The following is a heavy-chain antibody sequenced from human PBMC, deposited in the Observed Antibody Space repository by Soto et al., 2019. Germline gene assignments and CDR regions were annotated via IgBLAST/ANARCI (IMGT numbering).Heavy chain of an antibody. J-gene: IGHJ4*02. CDR3: AKDGVNDASLSPVDY. V-gene: IGHV3-30*09. CDR2: ISYDGINA. CDR1: GFNFRTFT. Sequence: QIHLVESGGGVVQPGRSLRLSCASSGFNFRTFTMHWVRQAPGTGLEWVAGISYDGINAYYADSVKGRFAISRDNSKNTGSLQINSLRPADTAAYYCAKDGVNDASLSPVDYWGQGTLVTVSS. D-gene: IGHD3-3*01.